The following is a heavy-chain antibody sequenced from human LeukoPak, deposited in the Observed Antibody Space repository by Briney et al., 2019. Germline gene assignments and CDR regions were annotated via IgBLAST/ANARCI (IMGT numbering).Heavy chain of an antibody. CDR1: GYSISSGYY. Sequence: PSETLSLTCTVSGYSISSGYYWGWIRQPPGKGLEWIGGIYHSGSTYYNPSLKSRVTISVDTSKNQFSLKLSSVTAADTAVYYCARVTVVGAAAYWYFDLWGRGTLVTVSS. CDR3: ARVTVVGAAAYWYFDL. V-gene: IGHV4-38-2*02. J-gene: IGHJ2*01. D-gene: IGHD1-26*01. CDR2: IYHSGST.